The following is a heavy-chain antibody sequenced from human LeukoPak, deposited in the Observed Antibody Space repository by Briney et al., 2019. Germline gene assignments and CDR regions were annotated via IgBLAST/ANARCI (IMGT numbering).Heavy chain of an antibody. CDR2: IYKSGTT. CDR1: GGSIGWDY. D-gene: IGHD2-8*01. Sequence: SETLSLTCTVSGGSIGWDYWSWIRQSAGKGLEWIGRIYKSGTTNYNPSFRSRVTMSVDTSKNHFSLTLTSVTAADTAVYYCAREESYQGTNGYSYFFDSWGQGSLVTVSS. J-gene: IGHJ4*02. V-gene: IGHV4-4*07. CDR3: AREESYQGTNGYSYFFDS.